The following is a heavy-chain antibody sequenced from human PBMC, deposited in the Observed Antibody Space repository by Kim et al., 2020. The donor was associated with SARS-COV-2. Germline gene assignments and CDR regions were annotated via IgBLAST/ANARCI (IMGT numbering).Heavy chain of an antibody. CDR2: ST. Sequence: STYYEDSVKGRFTISRDNSKNTLYLQMNSLRAEDTAVYYCAKREDYFDYWGQGTLVTVSS. V-gene: IGHV3-23*01. D-gene: IGHD1-26*01. J-gene: IGHJ4*02. CDR3: AKREDYFDY.